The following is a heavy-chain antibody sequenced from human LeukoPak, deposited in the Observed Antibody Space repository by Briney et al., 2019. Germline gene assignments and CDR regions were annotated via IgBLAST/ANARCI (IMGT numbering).Heavy chain of an antibody. CDR3: AKGIYSDSGSCNK. CDR2: ITGGGETT. D-gene: IGHD3-10*01. J-gene: IGHJ4*02. Sequence: GGSLRLSCAASGFTFRSFAMTWVRQTPGEGLEWVSTITGGGETTFHSNAVKGRFPISRENSKNTLYLQMNSLRAEDTAIYFCAKGIYSDSGSCNKWGQGTTVIVSS. CDR1: GFTFRSFA. V-gene: IGHV3-23*01.